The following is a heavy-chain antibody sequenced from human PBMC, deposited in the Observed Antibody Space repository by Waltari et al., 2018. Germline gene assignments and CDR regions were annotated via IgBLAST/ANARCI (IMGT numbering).Heavy chain of an antibody. CDR1: GHTFRASY. V-gene: IGHV1-2*02. D-gene: IGHD4-4*01. CDR2: INPRIGET. CDR3: AREGSQLTTVFDF. Sequence: LVQSGAEVKKPGPSVRVSCKTSGHTFRASYIPGVRQAPGQGLEGMGWINPRIGETKKTQTFHGRVTLTRDTSINTAYMELSSLKFDDTAVYYCAREGSQLTTVFDFWGQGTLVIVSS. J-gene: IGHJ4*02.